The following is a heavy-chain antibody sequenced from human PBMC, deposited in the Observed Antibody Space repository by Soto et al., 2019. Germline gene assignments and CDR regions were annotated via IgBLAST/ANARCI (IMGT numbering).Heavy chain of an antibody. D-gene: IGHD6-13*01. Sequence: SETLSLTCSVSGGSHSSYYWRWIRQPAGKGLGCVGRIYRNGGTDVNPSLLSRVSMSVDTSKNQFYLKLSSVVAADTAVYYCARGAAAGVDYGMDVWGQGPTVTVSS. CDR2: IYRNGGT. CDR1: GGSHSSYY. CDR3: ARGAAAGVDYGMDV. J-gene: IGHJ6*02. V-gene: IGHV4-4*07.